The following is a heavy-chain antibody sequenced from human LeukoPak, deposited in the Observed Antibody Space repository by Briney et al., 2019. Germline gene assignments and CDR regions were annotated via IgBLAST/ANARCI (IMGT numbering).Heavy chain of an antibody. D-gene: IGHD5-12*01. CDR1: GGTFSSYA. J-gene: IGHJ5*02. Sequence: SVKVSCKASGGTFSSYAISWVRQAPGQGLEWMGRIIPILGIANYAQKFQGRVTITADKSTSTAYMELSSLRSEDTAVYYCARGGYSGYDFNNWFDPWGQGTLVTVSS. CDR2: IIPILGIA. CDR3: ARGGYSGYDFNNWFDP. V-gene: IGHV1-69*04.